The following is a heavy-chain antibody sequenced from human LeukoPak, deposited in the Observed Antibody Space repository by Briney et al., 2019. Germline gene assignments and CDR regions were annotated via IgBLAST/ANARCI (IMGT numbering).Heavy chain of an antibody. CDR2: IWYDGSNK. CDR3: ARGRRITMVRGVTHFDY. CDR1: GFTFSSYG. D-gene: IGHD3-10*01. Sequence: GRSLRLSCAASGFTFSSYGMHWVRQAPGKGLEWAAVIWYDGSNKYYADSVKGRFTISRDNSKNTLYLQMNSLRAEDTAVYYCARGRRITMVRGVTHFDYWGQGTLVTVSS. J-gene: IGHJ4*02. V-gene: IGHV3-33*01.